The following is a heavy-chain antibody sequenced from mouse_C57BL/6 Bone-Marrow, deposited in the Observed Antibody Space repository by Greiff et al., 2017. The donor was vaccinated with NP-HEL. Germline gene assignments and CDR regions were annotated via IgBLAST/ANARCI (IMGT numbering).Heavy chain of an antibody. CDR3: ASALIYYGYGDNY. D-gene: IGHD2-2*01. Sequence: QVQLKQSGPELVKPGASVKISCKASGYSFTSYYIHWVKQRPGQGLEWIGWIYPGSGNTKYNEKFKGKATLTADTSSSTAYMQLSSLTSEDSAVYYCASALIYYGYGDNYWGQGTTLTVSS. CDR1: GYSFTSYY. CDR2: IYPGSGNT. J-gene: IGHJ2*01. V-gene: IGHV1-66*01.